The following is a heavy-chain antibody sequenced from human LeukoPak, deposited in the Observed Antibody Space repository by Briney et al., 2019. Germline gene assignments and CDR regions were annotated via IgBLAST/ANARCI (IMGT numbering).Heavy chain of an antibody. Sequence: ASVTVSCTASGYTFTSYDINWVRQATGQGLEWMGWMNPNSGNTGYAQKFQGRVTMTRDTSINTAYMELSSLRSEDTAVYYCASPIYYYNSSGYYPFDYWGQGTLVTVSS. V-gene: IGHV1-8*01. CDR1: GYTFTSYD. J-gene: IGHJ4*02. CDR2: MNPNSGNT. CDR3: ASPIYYYNSSGYYPFDY. D-gene: IGHD3-22*01.